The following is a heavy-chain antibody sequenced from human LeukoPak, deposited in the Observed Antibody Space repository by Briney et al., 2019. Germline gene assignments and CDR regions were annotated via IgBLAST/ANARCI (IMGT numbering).Heavy chain of an antibody. J-gene: IGHJ4*02. D-gene: IGHD2-21*01. Sequence: GGSLRLSCVASGFTFGGYGMSWARQAPGKGLEWVSIISGSGGSTYYADSVRGRFTISRDNSKNTLFLQMNSLRGEDTAAYHCAKCVMDASDCFDYWGQGTLVTVSS. CDR3: AKCVMDASDCFDY. CDR2: ISGSGGST. V-gene: IGHV3-23*01. CDR1: GFTFGGYG.